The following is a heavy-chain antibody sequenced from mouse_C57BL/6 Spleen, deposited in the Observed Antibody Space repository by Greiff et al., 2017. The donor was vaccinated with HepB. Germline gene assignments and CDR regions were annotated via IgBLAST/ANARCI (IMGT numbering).Heavy chain of an antibody. CDR1: GFTFSSYA. D-gene: IGHD1-1*01. Sequence: DVKLVESGGGLVKPGGSLKLSCAASGFTFSSYAMSWVRQTPEKRLEWVATISDGGSYTYYPDNVKGRFTISRDNAKNNLYLQMSHLKSEDTAMYYCARGPYYYGSSYDWYFDVWGTGTTVTVSS. V-gene: IGHV5-4*03. CDR2: ISDGGSYT. CDR3: ARGPYYYGSSYDWYFDV. J-gene: IGHJ1*03.